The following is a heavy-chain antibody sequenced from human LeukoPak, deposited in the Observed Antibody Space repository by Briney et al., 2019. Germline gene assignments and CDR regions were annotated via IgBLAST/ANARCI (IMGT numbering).Heavy chain of an antibody. Sequence: SETLSLTCTVSGGSISGSYWSWIRQPAGKGLEWIGRILTGGATHYNPSLKSRVTMSVDTSKNQFSLRLSSVTAADTAVYYCARDRGYSYGELDYWGQGTLVTVSS. CDR3: ARDRGYSYGELDY. J-gene: IGHJ4*02. CDR1: GGSISGSY. D-gene: IGHD5-18*01. CDR2: ILTGGAT. V-gene: IGHV4-4*07.